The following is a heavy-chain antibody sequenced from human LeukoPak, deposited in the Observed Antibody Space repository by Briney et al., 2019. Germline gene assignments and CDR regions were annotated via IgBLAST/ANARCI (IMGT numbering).Heavy chain of an antibody. D-gene: IGHD3-10*01. J-gene: IGHJ6*02. CDR1: GGSISTYY. CDR3: ATTGRRYYDSGSYYISGMDV. CDR2: IYYSGSA. Sequence: PSETLSLTCTVSGGSISTYYWSWIRQPPGKGLEWIGYIYYSGSANYSPSLKSRVTISVDTSKNLFSLKLSSVTAADTAVYYCATTGRRYYDSGSYYISGMDVWGQGTTVTVSS. V-gene: IGHV4-59*01.